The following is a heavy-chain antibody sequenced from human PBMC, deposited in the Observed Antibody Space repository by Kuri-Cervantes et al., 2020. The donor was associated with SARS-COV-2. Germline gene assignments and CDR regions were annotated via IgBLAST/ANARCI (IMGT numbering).Heavy chain of an antibody. Sequence: SETLSLTCTVSGGSINSFYWSWIRQPPGKGLEWIGYIYYSGSTNYNPSLKSRVTISLDTAKRQVPLKLSSVTAADSAVYYCAREEPENLYYYYGMDVWGQGTTVTVSS. CDR3: AREEPENLYYYYGMDV. CDR2: IYYSGST. CDR1: GGSINSFY. V-gene: IGHV4-59*12. D-gene: IGHD1-14*01. J-gene: IGHJ6*02.